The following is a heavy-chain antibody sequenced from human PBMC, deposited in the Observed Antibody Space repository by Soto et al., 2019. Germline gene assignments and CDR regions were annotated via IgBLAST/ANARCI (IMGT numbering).Heavy chain of an antibody. CDR3: ARVPDR. CDR1: GGSISRYY. CDR2: MYNTGST. J-gene: IGHJ5*02. Sequence: PSETLSLTCTVSGGSISRYYWSWIRQPPGKGLEWIGYMYNTGSTIYNPSLKSRVTISVDTSKNQFSLKLSSVTAADTAVYYCARVPDRWGQGTLVTVSS. V-gene: IGHV4-59*12. D-gene: IGHD2-2*01.